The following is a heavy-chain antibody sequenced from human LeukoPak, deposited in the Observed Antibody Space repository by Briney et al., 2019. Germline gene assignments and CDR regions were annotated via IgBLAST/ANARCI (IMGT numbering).Heavy chain of an antibody. V-gene: IGHV3-21*01. Sequence: GGSLRLSCAASGFTFSSYSMNWVRQAPGKGLEWVSSISSSSSYIYYADSVKGRSTISRDNAKNSLYLQMNSLRAEDTAVYYCARDLSSSTPDYWGQGTLVTVSS. CDR3: ARDLSSSTPDY. CDR1: GFTFSSYS. CDR2: ISSSSSYI. J-gene: IGHJ4*02. D-gene: IGHD6-13*01.